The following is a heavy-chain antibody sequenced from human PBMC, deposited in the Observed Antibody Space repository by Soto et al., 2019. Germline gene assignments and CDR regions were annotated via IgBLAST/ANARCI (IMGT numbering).Heavy chain of an antibody. V-gene: IGHV3-7*03. CDR3: ARDREDSYTPDQNGMDV. D-gene: IGHD2-2*02. CDR1: GFTFTDYW. J-gene: IGHJ6*02. CDR2: LNQDGSEK. Sequence: ELQLVESGGGLVQPGGSLRLSCAASGFTFTDYWMSWVRQAPGKGLEWVANLNQDGSEKNCVDSVKGRFTISRDNAKNSVYLQLNSLRAEDTAVYYCARDREDSYTPDQNGMDVWGQGTTVTVSS.